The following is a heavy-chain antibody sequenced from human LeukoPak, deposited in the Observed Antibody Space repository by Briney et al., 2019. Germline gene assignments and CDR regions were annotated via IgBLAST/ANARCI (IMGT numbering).Heavy chain of an antibody. D-gene: IGHD3-22*01. CDR2: IYPGDSDT. CDR1: GYSFTSYW. J-gene: IGHJ4*02. CDR3: ATSYYYDSSGYYKFDY. V-gene: IGHV5-51*01. Sequence: GESLQISCKGSGYSFTSYWIGWVRQMPGKGLEWMGIIYPGDSDTRYSPSFQGQVTISADKSISTAYLQWSSLKASDTAMYYCATSYYYDSSGYYKFDYWGQGTLVTVSS.